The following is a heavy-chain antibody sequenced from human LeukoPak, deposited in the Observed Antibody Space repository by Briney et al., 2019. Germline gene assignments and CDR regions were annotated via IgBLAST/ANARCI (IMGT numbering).Heavy chain of an antibody. CDR3: ARAPNNAWHNFDC. CDR2: ISPAENKN. CDR1: GFTFSAYV. V-gene: IGHV3-30*04. D-gene: IGHD1/OR15-1a*01. Sequence: PGGPLRLSCAASGFTFSAYVRHCFRQAPAKGLEWLAVISPAENKNNHADSAKGRFTISRDNSKDTLYLQMNSLRPEDTAVYYCARAPNNAWHNFDCWGQGTLVTVSS. J-gene: IGHJ4*02.